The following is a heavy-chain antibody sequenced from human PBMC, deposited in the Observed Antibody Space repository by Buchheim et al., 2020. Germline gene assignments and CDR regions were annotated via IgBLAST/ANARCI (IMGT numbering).Heavy chain of an antibody. D-gene: IGHD4-17*01. CDR1: GGSISSGGYY. Sequence: QVQLQESGPGLVKPSQTLSLTCTVSGGSISSGGYYWSWIRQHPGKGLEWIGYIYYSGSTYYNPSLKTRVTIPVDTPKNQFSLKLSSVTAADTAVYYCARVRTDGDYTETEDYYYYYMDVWGKGTT. CDR2: IYYSGST. J-gene: IGHJ6*03. CDR3: ARVRTDGDYTETEDYYYYYMDV. V-gene: IGHV4-31*03.